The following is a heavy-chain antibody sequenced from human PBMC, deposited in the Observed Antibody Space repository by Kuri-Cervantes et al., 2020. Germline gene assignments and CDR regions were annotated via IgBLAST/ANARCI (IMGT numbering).Heavy chain of an antibody. J-gene: IGHJ4*02. Sequence: GGSLRLSCQASGYSFTSYWIGWVRQMPGKGLEWMGIIYPGDSDTRYSPSFQGQATISADKSISTAYLQWSSLKASDTAIYYCARHEAATIPDYWGQGTQVTVSS. CDR2: IYPGDSDT. V-gene: IGHV5-51*01. CDR1: GYSFTSYW. D-gene: IGHD6-13*01. CDR3: ARHEAATIPDY.